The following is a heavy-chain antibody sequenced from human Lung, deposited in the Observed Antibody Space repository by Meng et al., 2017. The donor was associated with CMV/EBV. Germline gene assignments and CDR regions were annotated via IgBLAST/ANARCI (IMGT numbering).Heavy chain of an antibody. CDR3: ARRHSATWYSFAY. CDR2: INPNSGGT. V-gene: IGHV1-2*02. CDR1: GYTFTGYY. J-gene: IGHJ4*02. Sequence: KASGYTFTGYYIHWVRQAPGQGLEWMGWINPNSGGTNYAQKFQGKVTMTRDTSISTAYMVLTRLRSDDTAVYYCARRHSATWYSFAYWGQGTLVTVSS. D-gene: IGHD6-13*01.